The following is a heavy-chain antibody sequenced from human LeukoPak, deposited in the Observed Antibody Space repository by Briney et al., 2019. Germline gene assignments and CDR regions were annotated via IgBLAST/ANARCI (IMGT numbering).Heavy chain of an antibody. CDR3: ARSVIAFDI. CDR1: GGSISSSSYY. D-gene: IGHD2-21*01. J-gene: IGHJ3*02. CDR2: IYYSGST. Sequence: PSETLSLTCTVSGGSISSSSYYWGWIRQPPGKGLEWIGSIYYSGSTYYNPSLKSRVTISVDTSKNQFSLKLSSVTAADTAVYYCARSVIAFDIWGQGTMVTVSS. V-gene: IGHV4-39*01.